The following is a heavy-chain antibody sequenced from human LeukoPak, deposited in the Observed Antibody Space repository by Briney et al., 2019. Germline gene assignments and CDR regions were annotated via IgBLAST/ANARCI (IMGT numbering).Heavy chain of an antibody. CDR1: GGSISSYY. CDR3: ARPRSGTTRAFDV. Sequence: SETLSLTCTVSGGSISSYYWSWIRQPPGKGLEWIGYIYYSGSTNYNPSLKSRVTISVDTSKNQFSLKLSSVTAADTAVYYCARPRSGTTRAFDVWGQGIMVTVSS. V-gene: IGHV4-59*01. CDR2: IYYSGST. D-gene: IGHD1-7*01. J-gene: IGHJ3*01.